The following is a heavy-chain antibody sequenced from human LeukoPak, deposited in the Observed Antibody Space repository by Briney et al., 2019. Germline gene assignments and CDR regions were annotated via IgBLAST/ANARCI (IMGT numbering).Heavy chain of an antibody. J-gene: IGHJ4*02. CDR3: VRVNYYGRVDYFDY. V-gene: IGHV1-2*02. Sequence: GASVKVSCKASGYTLTGHYMHWVRQAPDQGLNWWGWINPNSGATNYAQKFQGRVTMTRDTSINTAYMELSRLRSDDTAVYYCVRVNYYGRVDYFDYWGQGSLVTVSS. D-gene: IGHD3-10*01. CDR2: INPNSGAT. CDR1: GYTLTGHY.